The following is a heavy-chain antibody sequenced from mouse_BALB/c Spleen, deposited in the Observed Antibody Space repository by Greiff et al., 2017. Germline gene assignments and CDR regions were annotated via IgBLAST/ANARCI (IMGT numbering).Heavy chain of an antibody. V-gene: IGHV14-1*02. Sequence: EVQLQQSGAELVRPGALVKLSCKASGFNIKDYYMHWVKQRPEQGLEWIGWIDPENGNTIYDPKFQGKASITADTSSNTAYLQLSSLTSEDTAVYYCASGYYGGTFAYWGQGTLVTVSA. CDR2: IDPENGNT. CDR3: ASGYYGGTFAY. J-gene: IGHJ3*01. D-gene: IGHD1-1*01. CDR1: GFNIKDYY.